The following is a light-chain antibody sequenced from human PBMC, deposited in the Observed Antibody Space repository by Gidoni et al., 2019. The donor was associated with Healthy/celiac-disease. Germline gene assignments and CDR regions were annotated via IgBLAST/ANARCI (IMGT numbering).Light chain of an antibody. CDR2: GAS. CDR3: QQYNNWPSLFT. CDR1: QSVSSN. Sequence: EIVMAQSPATLSVSPGKRATLSCRASQSVSSNLAWYQQKPGQAPRLLIYGASTRATGIPARFSGSGSGTEFTLTISSLQSEEFAVYYCQQYNNWPSLFTFGPGTKVNIK. V-gene: IGKV3-15*01. J-gene: IGKJ3*01.